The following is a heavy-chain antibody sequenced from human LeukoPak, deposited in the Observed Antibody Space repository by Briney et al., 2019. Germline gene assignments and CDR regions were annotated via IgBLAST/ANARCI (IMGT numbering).Heavy chain of an antibody. CDR3: AGGSGTMAY. V-gene: IGHV6-1*01. CDR2: TYYRPKWYT. D-gene: IGHD3-10*01. J-gene: IGHJ4*02. Sequence: NPSQTLSLTCAISGDSVSIKSVSWNWIRQSPSRGLEWLGRTYYRPKWYTDYAVSVKSRININPDTSKNQFSLQLKSVTPEDTAVYYCAGGSGTMAYWGLGTLVTVPS. CDR1: GDSVSIKSVS.